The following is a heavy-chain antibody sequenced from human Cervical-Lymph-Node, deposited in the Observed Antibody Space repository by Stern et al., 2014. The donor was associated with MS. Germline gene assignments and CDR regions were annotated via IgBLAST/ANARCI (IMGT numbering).Heavy chain of an antibody. V-gene: IGHV4-59*01. J-gene: IGHJ6*02. CDR3: ARSDYYYGMDV. CDR2: NYYSGST. CDR1: GGSIRSYY. Sequence: QVQLQESGPGLVKPSETLSLTCTASGGSIRSYYWSWIRQPPGKGLEWIGYNYYSGSTNYNPSLKSRFTISVDTSKNQFSLKLSSVTAADTAVYYCARSDYYYGMDVWGQGTTVTVS.